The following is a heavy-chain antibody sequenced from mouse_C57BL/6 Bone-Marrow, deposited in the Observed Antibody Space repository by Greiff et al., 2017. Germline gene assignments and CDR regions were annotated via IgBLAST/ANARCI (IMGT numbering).Heavy chain of an antibody. CDR1: GYTFTSYW. Sequence: QVQLQQPGAELVRPGSSVKLSCKASGYTFTSYWMDWVKQRPGQGLEWIGNIYPSDSETHYNQKFKDKATLTADKSSSTAYMQLSSLTSEDSAVYYCARGYYGSPWFAYWGQGTLVTVSA. D-gene: IGHD1-1*01. V-gene: IGHV1-61*01. CDR2: IYPSDSET. CDR3: ARGYYGSPWFAY. J-gene: IGHJ3*01.